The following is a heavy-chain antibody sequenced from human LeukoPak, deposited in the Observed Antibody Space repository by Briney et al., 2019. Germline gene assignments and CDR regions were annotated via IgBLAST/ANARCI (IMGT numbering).Heavy chain of an antibody. J-gene: IGHJ4*02. Sequence: SETLSLTCTVSGGSISSGSYYWGWIRQPPGKGLEWIGSIDHSGSTYYNPSPKSRVTISVDTSKNQFSLKLTSVTAADTAVYYCARGGKWLYYFDYWGQGTLVTVSS. CDR1: GGSISSGSYY. CDR3: ARGGKWLYYFDY. CDR2: IDHSGST. V-gene: IGHV4-39*07. D-gene: IGHD6-19*01.